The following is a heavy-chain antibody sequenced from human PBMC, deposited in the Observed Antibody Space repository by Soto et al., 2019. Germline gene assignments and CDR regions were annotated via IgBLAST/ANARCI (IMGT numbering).Heavy chain of an antibody. J-gene: IGHJ4*02. CDR3: SRSGNSGYSPHGY. V-gene: IGHV4-4*07. Sequence: SETRSPTCTVSGGSFSPYYSSWIRQPAGRGLEWIGRIYTSGRTNYNPSLKSRLTMSVDTSKNKFSLRLTSVTAADTAVYYCSRSGNSGYSPHGYWGQGTLVTVS. CDR1: GGSFSPYY. D-gene: IGHD5-12*01. CDR2: IYTSGRT.